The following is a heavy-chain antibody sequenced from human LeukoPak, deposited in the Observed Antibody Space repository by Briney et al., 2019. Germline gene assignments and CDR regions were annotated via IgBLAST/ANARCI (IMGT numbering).Heavy chain of an antibody. Sequence: HGESPKTSCKGSGYSFTTYWIGWVRQMPGKGLEWMGIIYPGDSDTRYSPSFQGQVTISADKSISTAYLQWSSLKASDTAMYYCARQEYSNSSADYWGQGTLVTVSS. V-gene: IGHV5-51*01. D-gene: IGHD6-6*01. CDR2: IYPGDSDT. CDR1: GYSFTTYW. CDR3: ARQEYSNSSADY. J-gene: IGHJ4*02.